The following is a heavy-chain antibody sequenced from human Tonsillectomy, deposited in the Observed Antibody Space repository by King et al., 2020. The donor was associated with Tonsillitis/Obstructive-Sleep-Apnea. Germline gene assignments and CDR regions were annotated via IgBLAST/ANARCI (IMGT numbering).Heavy chain of an antibody. Sequence: QLQESGPGLVKPSETLSLTCNVSGGSISSRSYYWGWIRQPPGKGLEWIGSIYYSGSTYYNPSLKSRVTISVDTSKNQLSLKLSSVTAADTAVYYCARLEWGELLRFDYWGQGTLVTVSS. CDR3: ARLEWGELLRFDY. J-gene: IGHJ4*02. V-gene: IGHV4-39*01. D-gene: IGHD1-26*01. CDR1: GGSISSRSYY. CDR2: IYYSGST.